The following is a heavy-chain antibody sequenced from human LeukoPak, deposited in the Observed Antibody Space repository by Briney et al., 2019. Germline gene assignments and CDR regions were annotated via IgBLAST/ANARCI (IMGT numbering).Heavy chain of an antibody. CDR2: IGYDGTNE. D-gene: IGHD2-2*01. V-gene: IGHV3-33*01. CDR3: ARDFYCSRTSCYAPSFDY. Sequence: GRSLRLSCAASGFTFSSYGMHWVRQAPGPGLEWVALIGYDGTNEYYADSVKGRFTISRDNSKNTLYLQMKSLRAEDTAVYYCARDFYCSRTSCYAPSFDYWGQGTLVTVSS. J-gene: IGHJ4*02. CDR1: GFTFSSYG.